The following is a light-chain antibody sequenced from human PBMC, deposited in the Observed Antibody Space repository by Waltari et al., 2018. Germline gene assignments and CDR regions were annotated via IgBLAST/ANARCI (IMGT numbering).Light chain of an antibody. V-gene: IGKV1-12*01. CDR2: AAS. CDR1: RGISNW. CDR3: QQANSFPPT. Sequence: DIQMTQSPTSVSASVGDRVTITCRASRGISNWLAWCQQKSGQAPKLLIDAASNLQSGVPSRFSGSGAATDFTLTINSLQPEDFATYYCQQANSFPPTFGQGTKVEIK. J-gene: IGKJ2*01.